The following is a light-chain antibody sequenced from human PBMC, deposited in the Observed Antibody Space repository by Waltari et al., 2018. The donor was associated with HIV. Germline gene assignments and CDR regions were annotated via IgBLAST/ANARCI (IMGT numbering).Light chain of an antibody. J-gene: IGLJ1*01. Sequence: SYVLTQPPSVSVAPGKTARITCGGNNIGSNSVHWYQQKPGQAPGLIVYFDTDRPSGIRGRFSGSNSGNTATLTISRVEAGDEADYYCQVWDSSSDQLLVFGTGTKVTVV. CDR1: NIGSNS. CDR3: QVWDSSSDQLLV. CDR2: FDT. V-gene: IGLV3-21*04.